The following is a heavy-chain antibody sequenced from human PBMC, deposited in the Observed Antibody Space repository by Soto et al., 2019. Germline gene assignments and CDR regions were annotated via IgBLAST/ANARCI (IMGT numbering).Heavy chain of an antibody. CDR1: GGSISDGDYY. CDR3: ASGLSGAKAGQ. J-gene: IGHJ4*02. Sequence: QVQLQESGPGLVKPSQTLSLTCTVSGGSISDGDYYWSWIRQPPGKGLEWIGHIYNSGNTYNNPSLTGRLTRAGDTAKIQFSLTLNPVTGADTAVYYCASGLSGAKAGQWGQGTLVTVSS. D-gene: IGHD2-8*02. V-gene: IGHV4-30-4*01. CDR2: IYNSGNT.